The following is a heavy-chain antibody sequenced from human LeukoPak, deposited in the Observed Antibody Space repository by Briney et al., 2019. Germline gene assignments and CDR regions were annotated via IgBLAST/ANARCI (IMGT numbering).Heavy chain of an antibody. CDR1: GFTFSDYY. D-gene: IGHD3-22*01. V-gene: IGHV3-11*01. CDR2: ISSRGSTI. CDR3: ARARGGYDSSGYYQYYFDY. Sequence: GGSLRLSCAASGFTFSDYYMSWIRQAPGKGLEWVSYISSRGSTIYYADSVKGRFTISRDNAKNSLYLQMNSLRAEDTAVYYCARARGGYDSSGYYQYYFDYWGQGTLVTVSS. J-gene: IGHJ4*02.